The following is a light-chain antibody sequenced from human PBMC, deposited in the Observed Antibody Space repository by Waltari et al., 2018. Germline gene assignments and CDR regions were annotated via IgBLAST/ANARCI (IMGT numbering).Light chain of an antibody. CDR1: QSVLDSSSNKNF. Sequence: DIVVTQSPDSLSVCLGERATINCTSSQSVLDSSSNKNFLAWYQQKPGQPPKLLIYWASTRESGVPDRFSGSGSGTDVTLTISSLQAGDVAVYYCQKYYSTIFTFGPGTKGDIK. CDR2: WAS. J-gene: IGKJ3*01. CDR3: QKYYSTIFT. V-gene: IGKV4-1*01.